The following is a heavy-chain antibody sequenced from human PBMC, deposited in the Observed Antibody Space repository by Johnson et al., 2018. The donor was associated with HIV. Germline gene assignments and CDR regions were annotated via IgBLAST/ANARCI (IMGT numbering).Heavy chain of an antibody. J-gene: IGHJ3*02. CDR3: AREGYYNFWSGADAFDI. D-gene: IGHD3-3*01. CDR2: IYSGGST. CDR1: GFTVSSNY. V-gene: IGHV3-66*02. Sequence: VQLVESGGGLVQPGGSLRLSCAASGFTVSSNYMSWVRQAPGKGLEWVSVIYSGGSTYYADSVKGRFTISRDNSKNTLYLQMNSLRAEDMAVYYCAREGYYNFWSGADAFDIWGQGTIVTVSS.